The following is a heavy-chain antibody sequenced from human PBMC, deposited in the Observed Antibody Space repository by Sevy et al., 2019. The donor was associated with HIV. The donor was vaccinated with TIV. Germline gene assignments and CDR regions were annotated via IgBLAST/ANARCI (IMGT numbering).Heavy chain of an antibody. V-gene: IGHV3-23*01. CDR3: AKVGYCGSTSCYSIYYGMDV. J-gene: IGHJ6*02. D-gene: IGHD2-2*02. CDR1: GFTFSRNA. Sequence: GGSLRLSCAASGFTFSRNAMSWVRQAPGKGLEWASGITGSGGGTYYADSVKGRFTISRDNSKNTLYLKMNSLRVEDTAVYYCAKVGYCGSTSCYSIYYGMDVWGQGTTVTVSS. CDR2: ITGSGGGT.